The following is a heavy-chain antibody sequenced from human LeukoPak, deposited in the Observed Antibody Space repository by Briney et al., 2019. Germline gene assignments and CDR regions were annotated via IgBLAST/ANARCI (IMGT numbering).Heavy chain of an antibody. Sequence: GGSLRLSCAASGFTFSSYGMSWVRQAPGKGLEEVSAISGSGGSTYYADSVKGRFTISRDNAKNSLYPQMNSLRAEDTAVDYCARAGVAVAGFDPWGQGTLVTVSS. CDR1: GFTFSSYG. V-gene: IGHV3-23*01. D-gene: IGHD6-19*01. J-gene: IGHJ5*02. CDR2: ISGSGGST. CDR3: ARAGVAVAGFDP.